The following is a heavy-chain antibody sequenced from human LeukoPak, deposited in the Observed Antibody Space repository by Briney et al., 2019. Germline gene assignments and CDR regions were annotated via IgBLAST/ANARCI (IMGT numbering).Heavy chain of an antibody. CDR3: ARDLKASFDY. CDR1: GFTFSSYS. Sequence: PGGSLRLSCAASGFTFSSYSMNWVRQAPGKGLEWVSSISSSSSYIYYADSVKGRFTISRDNAKNSPYLQMNSLRAEDTAVYYCARDLKASFDYWGQGTLVTVSS. CDR2: ISSSSSYI. V-gene: IGHV3-21*01. J-gene: IGHJ4*02.